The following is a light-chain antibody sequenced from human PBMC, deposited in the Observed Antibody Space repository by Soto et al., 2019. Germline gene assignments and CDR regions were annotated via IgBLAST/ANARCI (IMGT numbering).Light chain of an antibody. CDR1: SSDVGSHSR. J-gene: IGLJ3*02. Sequence: QSALTQPAAVSGPPGQSITISCTGTSSDVGSHSRVSWIQHHPGKSPKLIIYEVTNRPSGVSSRFADSKSGNTASLTISGLQAEDEADYYCTSFTSINTWVFGGGTKLTVL. V-gene: IGLV2-14*01. CDR3: TSFTSINTWV. CDR2: EVT.